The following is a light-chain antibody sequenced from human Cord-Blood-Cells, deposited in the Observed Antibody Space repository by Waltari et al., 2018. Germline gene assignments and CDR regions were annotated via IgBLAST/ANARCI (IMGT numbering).Light chain of an antibody. CDR2: DAS. CDR1: QRVSSY. V-gene: IGKV3-11*01. CDR3: QQRSNWPLT. J-gene: IGKJ4*01. Sequence: IVLTQSPATLSLSPGERATLPCRASQRVSSYLAWYQQKPGQAPRLLIYDASNRATGIPARFSGSGSGTDFTLTISSLEPEDFAVYYCQQRSNWPLTFGGGTKVEIK.